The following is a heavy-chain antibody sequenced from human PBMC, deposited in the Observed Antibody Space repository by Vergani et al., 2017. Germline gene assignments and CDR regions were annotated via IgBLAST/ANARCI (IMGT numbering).Heavy chain of an antibody. D-gene: IGHD4-23*01. J-gene: IGHJ3*02. Sequence: EVQLVESGGGLVKPGGSLRLSCAASGFTFSSYSMNWVRQAPGKGLEWVSSISSSSSYIYYADSVKGRFTISRDNAKNSLYLQMNSLRAEDTAVYYCARVSFYGGNSLFAFDIWGQGTMVTVSS. CDR1: GFTFSSYS. V-gene: IGHV3-21*01. CDR2: ISSSSSYI. CDR3: ARVSFYGGNSLFAFDI.